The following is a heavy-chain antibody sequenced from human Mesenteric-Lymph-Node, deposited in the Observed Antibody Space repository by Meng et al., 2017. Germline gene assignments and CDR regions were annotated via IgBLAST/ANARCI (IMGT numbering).Heavy chain of an antibody. CDR3: ARLGSLGTTSWYDY. J-gene: IGHJ4*02. CDR1: GYTFTSYF. D-gene: IGHD6-13*01. Sequence: ASVKVSCKASGYTFTSYFIHWVRQAPGQGLEWMGIIKPGDGTTSYAQKFQGRVTMTRDTSTSTVYMELSSLTSGDTAVYYCARLGSLGTTSWYDYWGQGTLVTVSS. CDR2: IKPGDGTT. V-gene: IGHV1-46*01.